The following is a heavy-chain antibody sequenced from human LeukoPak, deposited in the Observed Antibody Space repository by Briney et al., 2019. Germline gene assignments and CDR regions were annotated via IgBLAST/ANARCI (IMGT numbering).Heavy chain of an antibody. CDR1: GGSISSYY. V-gene: IGHV4-59*08. CDR3: ATNPITTTPNYFDY. D-gene: IGHD1-14*01. J-gene: IGHJ4*02. Sequence: PSETLSLTCTVSGGSISSYYWSWIRQPPGKGLEWIGYIYYSGSTNYNPSLKSRVTISVDTSKNQFSLKLSSVTAADTAVYYCATNPITTTPNYFDYWGQGTLVTVSS. CDR2: IYYSGST.